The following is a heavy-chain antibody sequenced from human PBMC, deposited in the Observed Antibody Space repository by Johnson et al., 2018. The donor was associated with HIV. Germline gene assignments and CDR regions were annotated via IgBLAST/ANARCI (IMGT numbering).Heavy chain of an antibody. CDR2: SYRGGNT. Sequence: VQLVESGGGVVQPGRSLRLSCAASGFTFSDYYMTWVSQATGKGLEWVSVSYRGGNTYYDDYVKGRFSISRDNSKNTVYLQMNSLRPEDTAVYYCSSPWYYDMYAFDIWGQGTLVTVSS. D-gene: IGHD3-22*01. J-gene: IGHJ3*02. CDR1: GFTFSDYY. V-gene: IGHV3-66*02. CDR3: SSPWYYDMYAFDI.